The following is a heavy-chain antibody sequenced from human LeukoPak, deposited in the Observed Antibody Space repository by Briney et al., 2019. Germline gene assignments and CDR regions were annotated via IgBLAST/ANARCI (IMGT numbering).Heavy chain of an antibody. Sequence: GGSLRLSCAASGFTFRSYWMSWVRQAPGKGLEWVANIKQDGSEKYYVDSVKGRFTISRDNAKNSLYLQMNSLRAEDTAVYYCASGLAAAKTGVAYWGQGTLVTVSS. V-gene: IGHV3-7*02. CDR3: ASGLAAAKTGVAY. CDR2: IKQDGSEK. CDR1: GFTFRSYW. D-gene: IGHD6-13*01. J-gene: IGHJ4*02.